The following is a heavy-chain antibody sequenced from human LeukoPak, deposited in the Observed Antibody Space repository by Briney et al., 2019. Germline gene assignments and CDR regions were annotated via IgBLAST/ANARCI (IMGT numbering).Heavy chain of an antibody. CDR1: GYSFASYG. CDR2: ISAYNGNT. D-gene: IGHD3-9*01. V-gene: IGHV1-18*01. CDR3: ARDVRSGPLRYFDWLLSDY. J-gene: IGHJ4*02. Sequence: ASVKVSCKASGYSFASYGISWVRQAPGQGLEWMGWISAYNGNTNYAQKLQGRVTMTTDTSTSTAYMELRSLRSDDTAVYYCARDVRSGPLRYFDWLLSDYWGQGTLVTVSS.